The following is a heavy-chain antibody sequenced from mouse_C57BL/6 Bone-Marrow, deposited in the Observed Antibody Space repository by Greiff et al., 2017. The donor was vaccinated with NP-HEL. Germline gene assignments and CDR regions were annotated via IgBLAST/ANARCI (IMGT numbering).Heavy chain of an antibody. D-gene: IGHD1-1*01. CDR2: IHPNSGST. CDR3: ARYPLFMTSY. Sequence: VQLQQPGAELVKPGASVKLSCKASGYTFTSYGMHWVKQRPGQGLEWIGMIHPNSGSTNYNEKFKSKATLTVDKSSSTAYMQLSSLTSEDSAVYACARYPLFMTSYWGQGTTLTVSS. CDR1: GYTFTSYG. V-gene: IGHV1-64*01. J-gene: IGHJ2*01.